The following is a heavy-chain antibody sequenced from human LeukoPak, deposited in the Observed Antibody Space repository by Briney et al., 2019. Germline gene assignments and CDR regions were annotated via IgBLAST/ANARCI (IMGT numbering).Heavy chain of an antibody. CDR3: ARGGLWFGELSGD. CDR2: ISDSGGST. Sequence: QPGGSLRLSCTASGFTFSSYAMSWVRQAPGKGLEWVSGISDSGGSTYYADSVKGRFTISRDNSKNTLYLQMNSLRAEDTAVYYCARGGLWFGELSGDWGQGTLVTVSS. CDR1: GFTFSSYA. D-gene: IGHD3-10*01. J-gene: IGHJ4*02. V-gene: IGHV3-23*01.